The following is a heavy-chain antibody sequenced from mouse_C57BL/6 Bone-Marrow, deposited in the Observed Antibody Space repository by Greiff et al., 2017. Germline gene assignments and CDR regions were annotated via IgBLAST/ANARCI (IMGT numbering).Heavy chain of an antibody. Sequence: QVQLKQPGAELVMPGASVKLSCKASGYTFTSYWMHWVKQRPGQGLEWIGEIEPSDSYTNNNQKFKGKSTLTVDKSSRTDDMQLSSLTSEDSAVYYCAREGTVVSYYFDYWGQGTTLTVSS. CDR1: GYTFTSYW. CDR2: IEPSDSYT. J-gene: IGHJ2*01. V-gene: IGHV1-69*01. D-gene: IGHD1-1*01. CDR3: AREGTVVSYYFDY.